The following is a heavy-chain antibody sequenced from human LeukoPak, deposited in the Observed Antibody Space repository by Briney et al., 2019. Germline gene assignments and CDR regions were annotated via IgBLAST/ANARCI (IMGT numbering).Heavy chain of an antibody. Sequence: ASETLSLTCAVYGVSFSGYYWSWIRQPPGKGLEWIGEINHSGSTNYNPSLKSRVTISEDTSKNQFSLKLNSVTAADTAVYYCARGHLGYCSGGSCYRASAIDYWGQGTLVTVSS. CDR1: GVSFSGYY. J-gene: IGHJ4*02. D-gene: IGHD2-15*01. V-gene: IGHV4-34*01. CDR2: INHSGST. CDR3: ARGHLGYCSGGSCYRASAIDY.